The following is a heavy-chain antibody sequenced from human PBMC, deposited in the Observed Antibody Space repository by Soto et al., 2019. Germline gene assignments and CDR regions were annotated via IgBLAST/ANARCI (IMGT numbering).Heavy chain of an antibody. D-gene: IGHD1-26*01. CDR3: AKGGSSGSYDC. CDR1: GFTLTRSA. CDR2: ISAGGGGT. Sequence: GGSLRLSCAGSGFTLTRSAVSWVRQAPGKGLEWVSGISAGGGGTYYADSVKGRFTISRDISKNTVYLQMNGLRVEDTAVYYCAKGGSSGSYDCWGQGALVTVSS. J-gene: IGHJ4*02. V-gene: IGHV3-23*01.